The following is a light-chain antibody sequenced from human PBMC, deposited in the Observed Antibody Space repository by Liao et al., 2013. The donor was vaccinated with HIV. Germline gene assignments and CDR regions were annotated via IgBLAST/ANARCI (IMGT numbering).Light chain of an antibody. CDR2: QDT. Sequence: SYELTQPTSVSVSPGQTASITCSGDKLGDKYACWYQQKPGQSPVLVIYQDTKRPSGIPERFSGSSSGTTVTLTISGVQAEDEADYYCQSADSSGTCPVFGGGTKLTVL. J-gene: IGLJ3*02. V-gene: IGLV3-25*03. CDR3: QSADSSGTCPV. CDR1: KLGDKY.